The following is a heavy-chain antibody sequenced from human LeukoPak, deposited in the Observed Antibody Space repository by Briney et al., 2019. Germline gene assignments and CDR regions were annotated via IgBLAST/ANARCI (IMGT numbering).Heavy chain of an antibody. Sequence: GASVKVSCKASGYTFTSYGISWVRQAPGQGLEWMGRINPNSGGTNYAQKFQGRVTMARDTSISTAYMELSRLRSDDTAVYYCARDRSPIIKDYYYYGMDVWGQGTTVTVSS. J-gene: IGHJ6*02. CDR2: INPNSGGT. CDR3: ARDRSPIIKDYYYYGMDV. CDR1: GYTFTSYG. V-gene: IGHV1-2*06.